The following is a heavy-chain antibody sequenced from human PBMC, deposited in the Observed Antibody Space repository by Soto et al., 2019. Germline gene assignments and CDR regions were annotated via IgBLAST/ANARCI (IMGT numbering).Heavy chain of an antibody. CDR2: IYPGDSDT. Sequence: GESLKISCKGSGYSFTSYWIGWVRQMPGKGLEWMGIIYPGDSDTRYSPSFQGQVTISADKSISTAYLQWSSLKASDTAMYYCARRGRNPEGYSGYDLDYWGQGPLVTVSS. CDR3: ARRGRNPEGYSGYDLDY. J-gene: IGHJ4*02. CDR1: GYSFTSYW. V-gene: IGHV5-51*01. D-gene: IGHD5-12*01.